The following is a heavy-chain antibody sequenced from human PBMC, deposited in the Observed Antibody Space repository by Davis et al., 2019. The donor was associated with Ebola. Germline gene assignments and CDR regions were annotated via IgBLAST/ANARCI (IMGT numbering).Heavy chain of an antibody. Sequence: GESLKISCAASGFTFSRYSMNWVRQAPGKGLEWVSSISSSNSYIYYADSVKGRFTISRDNAKNSLYLEMNSLRAEDTAVYYCARDVAGRAGYWGQGTLVTVSS. J-gene: IGHJ4*02. D-gene: IGHD1-14*01. V-gene: IGHV3-21*01. CDR3: ARDVAGRAGY. CDR1: GFTFSRYS. CDR2: ISSSNSYI.